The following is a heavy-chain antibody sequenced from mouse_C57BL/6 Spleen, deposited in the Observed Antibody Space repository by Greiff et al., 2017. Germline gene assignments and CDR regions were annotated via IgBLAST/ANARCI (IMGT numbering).Heavy chain of an antibody. CDR3: APYDYDEIAY. CDR1: GFTFSDYG. V-gene: IGHV5-17*01. D-gene: IGHD2-4*01. CDR2: ISSGSSTI. J-gene: IGHJ3*01. Sequence: EVKVVESGGGLVKPGGSLKLSCAASGFTFSDYGMHWVRQAPEQGLEWVAYISSGSSTIYYADTVKGRFTISRDNAKNTLFLQMTSLRSEDTAMYYCAPYDYDEIAYWGQGTLVTVSA.